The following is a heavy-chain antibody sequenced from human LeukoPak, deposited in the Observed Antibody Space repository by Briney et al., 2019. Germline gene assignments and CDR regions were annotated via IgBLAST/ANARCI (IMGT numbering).Heavy chain of an antibody. J-gene: IGHJ4*02. CDR3: ARSWLGMVASKLDY. V-gene: IGHV3-7*01. Sequence: GGSLRLSCAASGFAFSSYWMAWVRQAPGKGLEWVANIKQDGREKNYVDSVKGRFTISRDDAKNSLYLQMDSLRVEDTAVYYCARSWLGMVASKLDYWGQGILVTVSS. CDR2: IKQDGREK. CDR1: GFAFSSYW. D-gene: IGHD5-12*01.